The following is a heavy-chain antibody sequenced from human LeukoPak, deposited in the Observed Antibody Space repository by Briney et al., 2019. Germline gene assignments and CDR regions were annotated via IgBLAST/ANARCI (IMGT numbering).Heavy chain of an antibody. D-gene: IGHD6-25*01. J-gene: IGHJ6*02. CDR3: ARDGGRMDV. V-gene: IGHV3-21*01. CDR1: GFTFSSYS. Sequence: GGSLRLSCAPSGFTFSSYSMILVRQAPGKGLEWVSTISSSSSYIYYADSVKGRFTMSRDNAKNSLYLQMNSLRAEDTAVYYCARDGGRMDVWGQGTTVTVSS. CDR2: ISSSSSYI.